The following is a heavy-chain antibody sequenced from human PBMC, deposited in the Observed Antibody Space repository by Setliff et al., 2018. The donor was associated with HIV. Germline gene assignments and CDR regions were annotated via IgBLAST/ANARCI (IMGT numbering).Heavy chain of an antibody. Sequence: KTSETLSLTCTVSGGSISSYYWSVFRQPPGKGLEWIGYIYYSGSTNYNPSLKSRVTISVDTSKNQFSLKLSSVTAADTAVYYCARGMLRSSWYAHHDAFDIWGQGTMVTVSS. CDR2: IYYSGST. CDR3: ARGMLRSSWYAHHDAFDI. D-gene: IGHD6-13*01. CDR1: GGSISSYY. J-gene: IGHJ3*02. V-gene: IGHV4-59*01.